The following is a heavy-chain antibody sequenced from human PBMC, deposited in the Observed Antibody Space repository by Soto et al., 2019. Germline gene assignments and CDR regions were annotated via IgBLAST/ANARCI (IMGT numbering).Heavy chain of an antibody. CDR2: ISPYNGKT. J-gene: IGHJ3*02. Sequence: QAQLVQSGAEVKKPGASVNISCKASGYTFTNYGFIWVRQAPGHGLEWVGWISPYNGKTEYAQNLQGRVTMNRDKPTSTAYMELRSLRSDDTAVYYCARDIYGANCCDAFDIWGQGTMVTVSS. CDR3: ARDIYGANCCDAFDI. D-gene: IGHD7-27*01. CDR1: GYTFTNYG. V-gene: IGHV1-18*01.